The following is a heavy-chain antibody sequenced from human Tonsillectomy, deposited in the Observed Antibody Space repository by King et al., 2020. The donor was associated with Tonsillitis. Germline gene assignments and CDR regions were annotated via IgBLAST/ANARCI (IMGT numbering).Heavy chain of an antibody. CDR2: INSDGSST. CDR3: ARSYYSKDAFDI. J-gene: IGHJ3*02. D-gene: IGHD4-11*01. Sequence: VQLVESGGGLVQPGGSLRLSCAASGFTFSSYWMHWVRQAPGKGLVWVSRINSDGSSTSYADSVKGRFTISRDNAKNTLYLQMNSLRAEDTAVYYCARSYYSKDAFDIWGHGTMVTVSS. V-gene: IGHV3-74*01. CDR1: GFTFSSYW.